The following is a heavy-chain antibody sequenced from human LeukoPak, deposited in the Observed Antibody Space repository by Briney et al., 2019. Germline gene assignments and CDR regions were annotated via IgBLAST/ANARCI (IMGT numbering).Heavy chain of an antibody. CDR2: IYYSGST. V-gene: IGHV4-59*01. CDR3: ARGYSAAPAR. D-gene: IGHD6-6*01. CDR1: GGSISSYY. J-gene: IGHJ4*02. Sequence: SETLSLTCTVSGGSISSYYWSWIRQPPGKGLEWIGYIYYSGSTNYNSSLKSRVTISVDTSNNQFSLNLNSVTAADTAVYYCARGYSAAPARWGQGTLVTVSS.